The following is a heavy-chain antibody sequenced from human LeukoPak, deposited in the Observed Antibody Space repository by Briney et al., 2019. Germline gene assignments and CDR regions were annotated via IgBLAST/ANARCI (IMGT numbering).Heavy chain of an antibody. CDR2: IYYSGST. Sequence: SETLSLTCTVSGGSISSYYWSWLRQPPGKGLEWIGYIYYSGSTNYNPSPKSRVTISVDMSKNQFSLKLSSMTAADTAVYYCARTLGYCSSTSCYPWFDPWGQGTLVTVSS. CDR1: GGSISSYY. V-gene: IGHV4-59*01. J-gene: IGHJ5*02. D-gene: IGHD2-2*01. CDR3: ARTLGYCSSTSCYPWFDP.